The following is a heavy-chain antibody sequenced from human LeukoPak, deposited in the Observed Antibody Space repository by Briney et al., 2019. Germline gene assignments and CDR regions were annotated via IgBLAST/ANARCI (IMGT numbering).Heavy chain of an antibody. CDR3: AKGDYGDYVECYQH. V-gene: IGHV3-30*18. D-gene: IGHD4-17*01. CDR2: ISYDGSNK. CDR1: GFTFSSYG. Sequence: PGGSLRLSCAASGFTFSSYGMHWVRQAPGKGLEWVAVISYDGSNKYYADSVKGRFTISRDNSKNTLYLQMNSLRAEDTAVYYCAKGDYGDYVECYQHWGQGTLVTVSS. J-gene: IGHJ1*01.